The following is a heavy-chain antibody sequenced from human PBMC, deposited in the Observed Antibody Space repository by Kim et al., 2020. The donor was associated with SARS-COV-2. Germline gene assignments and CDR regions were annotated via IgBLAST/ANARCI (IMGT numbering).Heavy chain of an antibody. V-gene: IGHV4-39*01. CDR1: GGSISSSSYY. CDR2: IYYSGST. D-gene: IGHD6-19*01. Sequence: SETLSLTCTVSGGSISSSSYYWGWIRQPPGKGLEWIGSIYYSGSTYYNPSLKSRVTISVDTSKNQFSLKLSSVTAADTAVYYCARSVGCVGCRPFDYWGQGTLVTVSS. CDR3: ARSVGCVGCRPFDY. J-gene: IGHJ4*02.